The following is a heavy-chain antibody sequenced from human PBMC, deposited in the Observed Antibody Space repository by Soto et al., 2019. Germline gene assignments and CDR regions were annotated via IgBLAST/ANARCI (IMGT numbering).Heavy chain of an antibody. CDR2: INPSGGST. CDR3: ARDHLQYCSSTSCLGGFVP. Sequence: ASVKVSCKASGYTFTSYYMHWVRQAPGQGLEWMGIINPSGGSTSYAQKFQGRVTMTRDTSTSTVYMELSSLRSEDTAVYYCARDHLQYCSSTSCLGGFVPWGQGTLVTVSS. D-gene: IGHD2-2*01. J-gene: IGHJ5*02. CDR1: GYTFTSYY. V-gene: IGHV1-46*03.